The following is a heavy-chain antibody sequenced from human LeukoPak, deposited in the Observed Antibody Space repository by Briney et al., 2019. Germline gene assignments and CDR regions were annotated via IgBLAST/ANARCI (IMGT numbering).Heavy chain of an antibody. Sequence: GGSLRLSCAATGFTFSRYWMAWVRQAPGKGLEWVANIRGDAGDEGYADSVKGRFTISRGNGKNSLYLQMNSLTDEDTAVYYCARDVASALDFWGQGTLLIVSS. CDR3: ARDVASALDF. CDR1: GFTFSRYW. V-gene: IGHV3-7*01. D-gene: IGHD5-12*01. CDR2: IRGDAGDE. J-gene: IGHJ4*02.